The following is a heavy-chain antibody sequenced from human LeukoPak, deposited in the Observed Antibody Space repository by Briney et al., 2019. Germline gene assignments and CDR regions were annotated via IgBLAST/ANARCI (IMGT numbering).Heavy chain of an antibody. D-gene: IGHD3-10*01. Sequence: SETLSLTCTVSGGSISSYYRSWIRQPAGKGLEWIGRIYTSGSTNYNPSLKSRVTMSVDTSKNQFSLKLGSVTAADTAVYYCAREGYYDSGRSIAPYYYYYMDVWGKGTTVTISS. CDR2: IYTSGST. J-gene: IGHJ6*03. CDR3: AREGYYDSGRSIAPYYYYYMDV. V-gene: IGHV4-4*07. CDR1: GGSISSYY.